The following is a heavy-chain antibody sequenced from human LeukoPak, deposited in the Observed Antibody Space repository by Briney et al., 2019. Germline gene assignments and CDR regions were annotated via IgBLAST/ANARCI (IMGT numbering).Heavy chain of an antibody. CDR1: GFTFSNYA. V-gene: IGHV3-30*02. Sequence: GGSLRLSCAASGFTFSNYAMHWVRQAPGKGLEWVAFIRYDGSNKYYGDSVEGRFIISRDNPKNTVYVQMNSLRPEDTAVYFCAKGRSSTTSLAAFDIWGQGTVVTVSS. CDR3: AKGRSSTTSLAAFDI. D-gene: IGHD2-2*01. J-gene: IGHJ3*02. CDR2: IRYDGSNK.